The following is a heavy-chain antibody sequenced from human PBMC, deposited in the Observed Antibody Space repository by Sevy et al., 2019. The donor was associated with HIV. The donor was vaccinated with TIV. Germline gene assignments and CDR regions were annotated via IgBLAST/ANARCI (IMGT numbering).Heavy chain of an antibody. CDR1: GFTFSDYY. CDR3: ARRDRIVVPGGLYYYYYGMDV. CDR2: ISSSGSTI. V-gene: IGHV3-11*01. D-gene: IGHD2-15*01. J-gene: IGHJ6*02. Sequence: GGSLRLSCAASGFTFSDYYMSWIRQAPGKGLEWVSYISSSGSTIYYADSVKGRFTISRDNAKNSLYLQMNSLRAEDTVVYYCARRDRIVVPGGLYYYYYGMDVWGQGTTVTVSS.